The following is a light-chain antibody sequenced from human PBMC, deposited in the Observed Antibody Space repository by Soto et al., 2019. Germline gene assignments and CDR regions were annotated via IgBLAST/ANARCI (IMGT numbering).Light chain of an antibody. J-gene: IGLJ6*01. V-gene: IGLV2-14*01. CDR1: KSDEGEDNL. CDR2: DVS. Sequence: QSVLTQPACVSGSPGQSSSVCCAGTKSDEGEDNLVSCYQQRPGEAPKLVIFDVSNRPSGISDRFSGPKSGNTAPLTISGLQAEDAGDYFCCSYYTDNILYVFGSGTKVNVL. CDR3: CSYYTDNILYV.